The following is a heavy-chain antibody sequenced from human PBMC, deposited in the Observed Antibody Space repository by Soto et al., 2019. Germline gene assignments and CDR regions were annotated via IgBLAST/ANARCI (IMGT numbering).Heavy chain of an antibody. V-gene: IGHV2-5*02. Sequence: SGPTLVNPTQTLTLTCTFSGFSLSTSGVGVGWIRQPPGKALEWLALIYWDDDKRYSPSLKSRLTITKDTSKNQVVLTMTNMDPVDTATYYCAHRLDYYDSSGYYFYYFDYWGQGTLVTVSS. CDR2: IYWDDDK. CDR1: GFSLSTSGVG. J-gene: IGHJ4*02. D-gene: IGHD3-22*01. CDR3: AHRLDYYDSSGYYFYYFDY.